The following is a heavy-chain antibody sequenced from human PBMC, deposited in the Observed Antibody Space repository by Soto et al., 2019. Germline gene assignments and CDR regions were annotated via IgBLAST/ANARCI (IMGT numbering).Heavy chain of an antibody. J-gene: IGHJ5*02. CDR1: GFTFSSYA. CDR2: ISGSGSNP. CDR3: AISASVTIRDVFYH. V-gene: IGHV3-23*01. Sequence: PGGSLRLSCAASGFTFSSYAMSWVRQAPGQGLEWVSAISGSGSNPYYADSVKGRFTISRDNSKNTLYLQMNSLRAEDTALYYCAISASVTIRDVFYHWGQRTLVTGS. D-gene: IGHD4-17*01.